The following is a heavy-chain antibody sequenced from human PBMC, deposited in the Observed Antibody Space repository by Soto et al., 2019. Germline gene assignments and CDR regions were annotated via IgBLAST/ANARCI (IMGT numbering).Heavy chain of an antibody. Sequence: EMQLVESGGGSVQPGRSLRLSCTASGFNFEEYAMHWVRQTPGKGLEWVSSISWNSDSTGYGDSVKGRFTIARDNAKNSLYLQMNNLRGEDTALYYCAKETAWGAGNKFGYFGMDVWGQGTTVTVSS. J-gene: IGHJ6*02. D-gene: IGHD3-10*01. CDR2: ISWNSDST. V-gene: IGHV3-9*01. CDR1: GFNFEEYA. CDR3: AKETAWGAGNKFGYFGMDV.